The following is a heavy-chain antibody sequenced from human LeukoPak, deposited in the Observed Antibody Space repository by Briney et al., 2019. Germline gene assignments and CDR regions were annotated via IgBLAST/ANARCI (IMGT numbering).Heavy chain of an antibody. D-gene: IGHD2-15*01. J-gene: IGHJ4*02. CDR2: INPNSGDT. V-gene: IGHV1-2*02. CDR1: GYTFTGYY. CDR3: ARDGYCSGGSCYSGDIIDY. Sequence: ASVKVSCKASGYTFTGYYMHWVRQAPGQGLEWMGWINPNSGDTNYAQKFQGRVTMTRDTSISTAYMELSRLRSDDTAVYYCARDGYCSGGSCYSGDIIDYWGQGTLVTVSS.